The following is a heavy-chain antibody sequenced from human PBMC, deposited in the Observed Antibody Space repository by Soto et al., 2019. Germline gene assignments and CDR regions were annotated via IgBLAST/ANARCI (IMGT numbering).Heavy chain of an antibody. D-gene: IGHD3-10*01. Sequence: GGSLRLSCAASGFTFSSYSMNWGRQAPWKGLEWVSYISSSSSTIYYADSVKGRFTISRDNAKNSLYLQMNSLRDEDTAVYYCARLGPYASGTYSFRHNRFDPWGQGTQVTVSS. CDR2: ISSSSSTI. V-gene: IGHV3-48*02. J-gene: IGHJ5*02. CDR3: ARLGPYASGTYSFRHNRFDP. CDR1: GFTFSSYS.